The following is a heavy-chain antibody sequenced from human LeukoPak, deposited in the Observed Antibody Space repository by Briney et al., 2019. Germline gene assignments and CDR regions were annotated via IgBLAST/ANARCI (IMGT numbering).Heavy chain of an antibody. CDR1: GGSFSGYY. V-gene: IGHV4-34*01. Sequence: SETLSLTCAVYGGSFSGYYWSWIRQPPGKGLEWIGGINHSGSTNYNPSLKSRVTISVDTSKNQFSLKLSSVTAADTAVYYCASGLGIAVAGTGVVYWGQGTLVTVSS. J-gene: IGHJ4*02. CDR3: ASGLGIAVAGTGVVY. CDR2: INHSGST. D-gene: IGHD6-19*01.